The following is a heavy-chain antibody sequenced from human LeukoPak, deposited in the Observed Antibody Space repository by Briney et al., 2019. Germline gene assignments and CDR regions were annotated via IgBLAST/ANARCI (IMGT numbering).Heavy chain of an antibody. J-gene: IGHJ5*02. CDR3: ARARLTVTTSGSGPDWFDP. CDR1: GGSISSYY. Sequence: SETLSLTCTVSGGSISSYYWSWIRQPPGKGLEWIGDIYYSGSTNYNPSLKSRVTISVDTSKNQFSLKLSSVTAADTAVYYCARARLTVTTSGSGPDWFDPWGQGTLVTVSS. D-gene: IGHD4-17*01. CDR2: IYYSGST. V-gene: IGHV4-59*01.